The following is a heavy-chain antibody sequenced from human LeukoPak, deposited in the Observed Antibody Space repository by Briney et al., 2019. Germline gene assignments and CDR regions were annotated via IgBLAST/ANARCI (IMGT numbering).Heavy chain of an antibody. D-gene: IGHD3-22*01. CDR2: IYYSGSA. CDR1: GGSVSSGGYH. J-gene: IGHJ6*02. Sequence: SETLSLTCTVSGGSVSSGGYHWTWIRQHPGEGPEWIGYIYYSGSAYHNPSLKSRLTLSIDTSKNQFSLKMSSVTAADTAVYYCARLSYYDSSGSYYYGMDVWGQGTTVTVSS. V-gene: IGHV4-31*03. CDR3: ARLSYYDSSGSYYYGMDV.